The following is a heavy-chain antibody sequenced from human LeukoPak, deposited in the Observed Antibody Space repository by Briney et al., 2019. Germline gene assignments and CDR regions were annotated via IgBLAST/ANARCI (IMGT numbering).Heavy chain of an antibody. Sequence: SETLSLTCTVSGGSISSYYWSWIRQPPGKGLEWIGYIYYSGSTNYNPSLKSRVTISVDTSKNQFSLRLSSVTAADTAVYFCARSETIWYYFDYWGQGRLVTVSS. CDR3: ARSETIWYYFDY. V-gene: IGHV4-59*12. CDR1: GGSISSYY. CDR2: IYYSGST. D-gene: IGHD4/OR15-4a*01. J-gene: IGHJ4*02.